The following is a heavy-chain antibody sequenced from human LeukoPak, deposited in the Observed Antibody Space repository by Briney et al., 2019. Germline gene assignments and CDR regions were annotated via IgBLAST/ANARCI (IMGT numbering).Heavy chain of an antibody. CDR2: TSWNSGSI. D-gene: IGHD6-19*01. CDR1: GFTFDDYA. CDR3: AKAAGVHSSGWPYYFDY. Sequence: GGSLRLSCAASGFTFDDYAMHWVRQAPGKGLEWVSGTSWNSGSIGYADSVKGRFTISRDNAKNSLYLQMNSLRAEDTALYYCAKAAGVHSSGWPYYFDYWGQGTLVTVSS. J-gene: IGHJ4*02. V-gene: IGHV3-9*01.